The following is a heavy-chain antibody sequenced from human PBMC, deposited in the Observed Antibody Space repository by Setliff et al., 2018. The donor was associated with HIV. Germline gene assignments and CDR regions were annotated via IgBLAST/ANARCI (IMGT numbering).Heavy chain of an antibody. CDR3: ARETNASGSLTAYWYFDL. V-gene: IGHV4-39*02. D-gene: IGHD3-10*01. Sequence: PSETLSLTCTVSGGSINSTSYYWGWIRQPPGNGLEWIGSIYHTGSTYYKPSLKSRVTISVDTSKNQFSLRLNSVTAADTAVYYCARETNASGSLTAYWYFDLWGRGTLVTVSS. CDR1: GGSINSTSYY. CDR2: IYHTGST. J-gene: IGHJ2*01.